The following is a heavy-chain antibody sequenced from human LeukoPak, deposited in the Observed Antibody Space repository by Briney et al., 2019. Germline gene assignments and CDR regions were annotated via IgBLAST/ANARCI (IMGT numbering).Heavy chain of an antibody. CDR3: ARDRRDAYTF. CDR2: IIRTTNNYAT. V-gene: IGHV3-73*01. D-gene: IGHD5-24*01. Sequence: GGSLRLSCAASGFTFSGSAMHWVRQAPGKGLEWVGLIIRTTNNYATAYAASVRGRFTISRDNAKDTLYLQMDSLRAEDTAVYYCARDRRDAYTFWGQGTLVTVSS. J-gene: IGHJ4*02. CDR1: GFTFSGSA.